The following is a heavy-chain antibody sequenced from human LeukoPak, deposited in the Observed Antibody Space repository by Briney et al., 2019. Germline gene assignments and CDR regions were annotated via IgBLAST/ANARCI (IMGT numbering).Heavy chain of an antibody. CDR1: GGPISSSSYY. D-gene: IGHD1-1*01. CDR3: AMNGLELFDY. J-gene: IGHJ4*02. CDR2: IYYSGST. V-gene: IGHV4-39*01. Sequence: RTSETLSLTCTVSGGPISSSSYYWGWIRQPPGKGLEWIGSIYYSGSTYYNPSLKSRVTISVDTSKNQFSLKLSSVTAADTAVYYCAMNGLELFDYWGQGTLVTVSS.